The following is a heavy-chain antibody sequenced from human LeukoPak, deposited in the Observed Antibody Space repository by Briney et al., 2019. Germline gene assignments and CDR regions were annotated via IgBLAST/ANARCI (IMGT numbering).Heavy chain of an antibody. CDR3: ARVKMGATVSNYYYYYMDV. CDR1: GFTFSSYT. D-gene: IGHD1-26*01. Sequence: GESLRLSCAASGFTFSSYTMHWVRQAPGKGLEYVSAIISHGGNTHYTNSVKGRFTISRDNSENTLYLQMGSLRADDMAVYHCARVKMGATVSNYYYYYMDVWGKGTTVTVSS. V-gene: IGHV3-64*01. CDR2: IISHGGNT. J-gene: IGHJ6*03.